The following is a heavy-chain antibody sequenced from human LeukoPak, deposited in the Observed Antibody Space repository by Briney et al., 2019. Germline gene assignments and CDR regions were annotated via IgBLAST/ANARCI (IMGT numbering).Heavy chain of an antibody. D-gene: IGHD5-18*01. Sequence: GGALRLSCAASGFSFSSYWMSWVRQAPGKGLEWVANIKQDGSEKYYVDSVEGRFTISRDYAKNSLYLQMNSLRAEDTAVYYCARLTIYNYVYYMDVWGKGTTVTVSS. CDR3: ARLTIYNYVYYMDV. J-gene: IGHJ6*03. CDR1: GFSFSSYW. CDR2: IKQDGSEK. V-gene: IGHV3-7*01.